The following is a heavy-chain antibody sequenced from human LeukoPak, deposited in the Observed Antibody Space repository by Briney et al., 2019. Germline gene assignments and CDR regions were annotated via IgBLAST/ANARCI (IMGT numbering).Heavy chain of an antibody. V-gene: IGHV1-2*02. J-gene: IGHJ4*02. CDR1: GYTCTDYY. Sequence: ASVKVSCKASGYTCTDYYMYWVRQAPGQGFEWMGWINPNDGDTNYAKKFQGRVTMTRDTSISTAHMEVSRLRSDDTAVYYCARANFLYCSSSTCLFDYWGQGTLVTVS. CDR2: INPNDGDT. D-gene: IGHD2-2*01. CDR3: ARANFLYCSSSTCLFDY.